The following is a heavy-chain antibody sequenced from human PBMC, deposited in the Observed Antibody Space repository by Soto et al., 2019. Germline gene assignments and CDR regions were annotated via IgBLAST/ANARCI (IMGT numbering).Heavy chain of an antibody. CDR1: GGSISSYY. J-gene: IGHJ6*02. CDR2: IYYSGST. V-gene: IGHV4-59*12. Sequence: PSETLSLTCTVSGGSISSYYWSWIRQPPGKGLEWIGYIYYSGSTNYNPSLKSRVTMSMDRANDHFSLNLTSVTAADTAVYFCARGHYYYGMDVWGQGITVTVSS. CDR3: ARGHYYYGMDV.